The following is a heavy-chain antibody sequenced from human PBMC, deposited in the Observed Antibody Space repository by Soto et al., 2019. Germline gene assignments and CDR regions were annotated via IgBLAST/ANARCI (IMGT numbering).Heavy chain of an antibody. D-gene: IGHD6-13*01. CDR2: IIPIFGTA. Sequence: ASVKVSCKASGGTFSSYAISWVRQAPGQGLEWMGGIIPIFGTANYAQKFQGRVTITADESTSTAYMELSSLRSEDTAVYYCAREQQLEGSYYGMDAWGQGTTVTVSS. CDR1: GGTFSSYA. CDR3: AREQQLEGSYYGMDA. J-gene: IGHJ6*02. V-gene: IGHV1-69*13.